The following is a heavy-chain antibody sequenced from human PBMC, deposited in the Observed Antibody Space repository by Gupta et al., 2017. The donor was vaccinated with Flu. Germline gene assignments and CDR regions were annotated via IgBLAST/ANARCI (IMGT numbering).Heavy chain of an antibody. CDR1: GFYFGGYG. CDR2: VWFGGEKK. V-gene: IGHV3-33*03. CDR3: AKDLAGYFAYFDL. J-gene: IGHJ4*02. Sequence: QVQLVESGGGLVPAGGSLRLSCTGSGFYFGGYGMNWVRQTPGKGLEWLALVWFGGEKKFYAQSVKGRFTISRDNSMNTVFLQMNGLRGDDTGIYYCAKDLAGYFAYFDLWGQGT. D-gene: IGHD5-18*01.